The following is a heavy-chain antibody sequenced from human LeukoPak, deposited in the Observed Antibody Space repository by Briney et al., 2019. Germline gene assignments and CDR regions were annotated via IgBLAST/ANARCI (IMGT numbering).Heavy chain of an antibody. CDR1: GYTFTGYY. J-gene: IGHJ4*02. Sequence: ASVKVSCKASGYTFTGYYIHWVRQAPGQGLEWMGWINPNSGGTDYAQKFQGRVTMTRDTSINTAYMELSILKSDDSAVYYCAGVLPDGFFPLEYWGQGTLVTVSS. V-gene: IGHV1-2*02. CDR3: AGVLPDGFFPLEY. D-gene: IGHD5-24*01. CDR2: INPNSGGT.